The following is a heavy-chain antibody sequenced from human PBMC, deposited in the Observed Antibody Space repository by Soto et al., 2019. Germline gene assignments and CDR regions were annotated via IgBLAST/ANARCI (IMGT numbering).Heavy chain of an antibody. CDR3: AIQRVCLGCSCYSQDYYYYMDV. V-gene: IGHV4-39*01. D-gene: IGHD2-15*01. CDR2: IYYSGST. Sequence: QLQLQESGPGLVKTSETLSLTCTVSGGSISSSSYYWGWIRQPPGKGLEWIGSIYYSGSTYYNPSLKSRLTISVDTSKNQFSLKLFAVTAADTAVYYCAIQRVCLGCSCYSQDYYYYMDVWGKGTTVTVSS. CDR1: GGSISSSSYY. J-gene: IGHJ6*03.